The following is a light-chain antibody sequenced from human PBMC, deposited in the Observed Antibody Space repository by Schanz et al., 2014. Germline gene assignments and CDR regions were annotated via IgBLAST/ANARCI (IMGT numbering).Light chain of an antibody. CDR1: QSVSSY. CDR2: GAS. CDR3: QKSYSTPLT. V-gene: IGKV3-11*01. Sequence: EIVLTQSPATLSLSPGERATLSCRASQSVSSYLAWYQQKSGQAPRLLINGASTRATGIPARFSGSGSGTDFTLTISRLEPEDFAAYYCQKSYSTPLTFGGGTKVEI. J-gene: IGKJ4*01.